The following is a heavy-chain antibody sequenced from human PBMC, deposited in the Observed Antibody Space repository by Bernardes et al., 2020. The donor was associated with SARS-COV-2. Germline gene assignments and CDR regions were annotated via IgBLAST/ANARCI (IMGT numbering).Heavy chain of an antibody. V-gene: IGHV3-64D*06. CDR2: ISINGDHT. CDR1: GFTFRNYV. Sequence: GGSLRVCCSVSGFTFRNYVMHWVRQAPGKGLEYVSAISINGDHTFYVDSVKGRFIISRDDSKNMLYLQMSSLRVEDTAIYFCVKGSIAVAGVDYWGQGTLVTVSS. CDR3: VKGSIAVAGVDY. D-gene: IGHD6-19*01. J-gene: IGHJ4*02.